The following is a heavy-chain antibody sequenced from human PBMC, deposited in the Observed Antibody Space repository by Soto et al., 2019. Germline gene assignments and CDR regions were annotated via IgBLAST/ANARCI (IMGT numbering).Heavy chain of an antibody. CDR2: INHSGST. V-gene: IGHV4-34*01. D-gene: IGHD4-17*01. J-gene: IGHJ4*02. Sequence: QVQLQQWGSGLLKPSETLSLTCAVYGGSFSGYYWSWIRQPPGKGLEWIGEINHSGSTNYNPSLKSRVTISVDTSKNQFSLKLSSVTAADTAVYYCARVQTVTTDYWGQGTLVTVSS. CDR3: ARVQTVTTDY. CDR1: GGSFSGYY.